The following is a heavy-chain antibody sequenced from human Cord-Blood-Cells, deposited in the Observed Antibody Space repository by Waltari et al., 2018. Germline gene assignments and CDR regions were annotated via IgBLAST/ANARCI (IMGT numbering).Heavy chain of an antibody. J-gene: IGHJ3*02. D-gene: IGHD2-21*02. CDR3: ARVLTTFGGNSGAFDI. CDR2: IYHSGST. V-gene: IGHV4-38-2*01. Sequence: QVQLQESGPGLVKPSETLSLTCAVSGYSISSGYSWGWIRQPPGKGLEWIGSIYHSGSTYYNPSLKSRVTTSVDTSKNQFSLKLSSVTAADTAVYYCARVLTTFGGNSGAFDIWGQGTMVTVSS. CDR1: GYSISSGYS.